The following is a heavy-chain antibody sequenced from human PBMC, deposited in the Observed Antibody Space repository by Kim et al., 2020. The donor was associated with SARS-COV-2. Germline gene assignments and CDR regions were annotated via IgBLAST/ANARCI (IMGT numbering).Heavy chain of an antibody. CDR3: ARVRSGGSYYYYYYGMAV. D-gene: IGHD2-15*01. J-gene: IGHJ6*01. CDR2: INHSGST. CDR1: GGSFSGYY. V-gene: IGHV4-34*01. Sequence: SETLSLTCAVYGGSFSGYYWSWIRQPPGKGLEWIGEINHSGSTNYNPSLTSRVTISVDTSKNQFSLKLSSVTAADTAVYYCARVRSGGSYYYYYYGMAV.